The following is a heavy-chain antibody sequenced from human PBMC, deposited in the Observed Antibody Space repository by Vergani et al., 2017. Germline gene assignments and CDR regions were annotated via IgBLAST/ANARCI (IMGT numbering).Heavy chain of an antibody. J-gene: IGHJ4*02. D-gene: IGHD1-7*01. CDR2: IYYSGST. V-gene: IGHV4-31*03. Sequence: QVQLQESGPRLVKPSQTLSLTCTVSGGSISSGGYYWSWIRQHPGKGLEWIGYIYYSGSTYYNPSLKSRVTISVDTSKNQFSLKLSSVTAADTAVYYCARGGWNYGIGPTIYYFDYWGQGTLVTVSS. CDR1: GGSISSGGYY. CDR3: ARGGWNYGIGPTIYYFDY.